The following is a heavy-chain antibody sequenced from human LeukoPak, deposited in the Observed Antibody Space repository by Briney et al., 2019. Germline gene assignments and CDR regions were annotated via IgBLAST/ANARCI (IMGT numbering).Heavy chain of an antibody. D-gene: IGHD3-22*01. CDR1: GGTFSSYA. CDR2: IIPIFGTA. J-gene: IGHJ5*02. Sequence: ASVKVSCKASGGTFSSYAISWVRQAPGQGLEWMGGIIPIFGTANYAQKFQGRVTITADESTSTAYMELSSLRSEDTAVYYCASGRGYYDSLLFDPWGQGTLVAVSS. CDR3: ASGRGYYDSLLFDP. V-gene: IGHV1-69*13.